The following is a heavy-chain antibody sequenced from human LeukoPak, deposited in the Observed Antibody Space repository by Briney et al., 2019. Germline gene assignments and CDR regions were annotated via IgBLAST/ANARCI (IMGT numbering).Heavy chain of an antibody. V-gene: IGHV1-18*01. CDR3: AREGVGYYGMDV. CDR2: ISAYNGNT. Sequence: ASVKVSCEPSGYTFTTYGISWVRQAPGQGLEWMGWISAYNGNTNYAQKLQGRVTMTTDTFTSTAYMELRSLRSDDTAVYYCAREGVGYYGMDVWGQGTTVTVSS. D-gene: IGHD2-15*01. J-gene: IGHJ6*02. CDR1: GYTFTTYG.